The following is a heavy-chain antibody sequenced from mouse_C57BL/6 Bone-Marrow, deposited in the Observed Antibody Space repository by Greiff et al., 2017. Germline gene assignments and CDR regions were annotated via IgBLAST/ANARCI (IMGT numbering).Heavy chain of an antibody. CDR3: AREGLNDGYYWYFDV. Sequence: VQLQQPGAELVKPGASVKMSCKASGYTFTSYWITWVKQRPGQGLEWMGDIYPGSGSTNYNEKFKSKANLTVDTSSSTAYMQLSSLTSEDSAVDYCAREGLNDGYYWYFDVWGTGTTVTVSS. CDR1: GYTFTSYW. V-gene: IGHV1-55*01. J-gene: IGHJ1*03. D-gene: IGHD2-3*01. CDR2: IYPGSGST.